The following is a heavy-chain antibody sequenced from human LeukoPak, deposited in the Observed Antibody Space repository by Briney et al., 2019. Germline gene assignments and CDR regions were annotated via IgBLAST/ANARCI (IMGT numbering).Heavy chain of an antibody. V-gene: IGHV3-23*01. D-gene: IGHD3-3*01. CDR3: AKGPNFYSWRAVDY. CDR1: DSTFRSHD. Sequence: GGSLRLSCAGFDSTFRSHDMSWVRQTLQKGLEWVSSIAADGASFYADSVRGRFTISRDKSESILYLQMNSLRADDTVIYYCAKGPNFYSWRAVDYWGQGSLVTVSS. CDR2: IAADGAS. J-gene: IGHJ4*02.